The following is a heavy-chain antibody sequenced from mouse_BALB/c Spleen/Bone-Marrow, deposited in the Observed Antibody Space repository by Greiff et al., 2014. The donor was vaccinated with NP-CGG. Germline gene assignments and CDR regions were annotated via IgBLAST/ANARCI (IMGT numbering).Heavy chain of an antibody. D-gene: IGHD4-1*01. J-gene: IGHJ2*01. CDR2: IDPANEHT. Sequence: EVQLQESGAELVKPGASVKLSCTASGFNIKDTYIHWVKQRPEQGLEWIGRIDPANEHTEYDPNFQGKATITADTSSNTAYLQLSSLTSEDTAVYYCASLTGTFDYWGQGSTLTVSS. V-gene: IGHV14-3*02. CDR3: ASLTGTFDY. CDR1: GFNIKDTY.